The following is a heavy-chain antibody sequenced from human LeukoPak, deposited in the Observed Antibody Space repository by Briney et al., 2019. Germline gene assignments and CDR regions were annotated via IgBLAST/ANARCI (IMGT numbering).Heavy chain of an antibody. V-gene: IGHV3-20*04. CDR3: ARDSRIAAPYYYYYMAV. CDR2: VNWKGDST. D-gene: IGHD6-13*01. CDR1: GFTFSYVW. J-gene: IGHJ6*03. Sequence: GGSLRLSCAASGFTFSYVWMSWVRQAPGKGLEWVSGVNWKGDSTGYADSVKGRFTISRDNAKNSLYLQMNSLRAEDTALYYCARDSRIAAPYYYYYMAVWGKGTTVTVSS.